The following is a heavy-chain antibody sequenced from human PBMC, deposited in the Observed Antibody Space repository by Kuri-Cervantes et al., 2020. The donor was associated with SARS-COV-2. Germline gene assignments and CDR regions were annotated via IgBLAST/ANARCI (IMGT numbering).Heavy chain of an antibody. J-gene: IGHJ4*02. D-gene: IGHD6-13*01. CDR2: ISGSGGST. Sequence: ETLSLTCPASGFTFSSYAMRWVRQAPGKGLEWVSVISGSGGSTYYADSVKGRFTISRDNSKNTLYMQMNSLRAEDTAVYYCAKSRWQQLSWLDYWGQGTLVTVSS. V-gene: IGHV3-23*01. CDR3: AKSRWQQLSWLDY. CDR1: GFTFSSYA.